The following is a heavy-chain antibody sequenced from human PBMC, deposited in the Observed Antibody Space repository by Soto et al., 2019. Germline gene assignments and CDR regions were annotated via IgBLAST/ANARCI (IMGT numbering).Heavy chain of an antibody. CDR1: GYTFTNYY. Sequence: ASVKVSCTASGYTFTNYYIHWVRQAPGQGLEWMGIINPSTGSTTYAQKFQGRVTLTRDTSTSTVYMDPADTATYYGANRVGSRWSFDEWGQGNRVTVS. V-gene: IGHV1-46*01. D-gene: IGHD4-17*01. CDR3: SRWSFDE. CDR2: INPSTGST. J-gene: IGHJ4*02.